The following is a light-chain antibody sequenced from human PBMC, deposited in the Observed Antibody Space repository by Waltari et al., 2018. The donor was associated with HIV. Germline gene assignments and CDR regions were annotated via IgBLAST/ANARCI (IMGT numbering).Light chain of an antibody. CDR2: GNS. CDR1: SSNIGAGYD. Sequence: QSVLTQPPSVSGAPGQRVTLACTGHSSNIGAGYDIHWYQQLPGTAPKLLIYGNSNRPSGVPDRFSGSKSGTSASLAITGLQAEDEADYHCQSFDSSLTEVFGTGTKVTVL. J-gene: IGLJ1*01. V-gene: IGLV1-40*01. CDR3: QSFDSSLTEV.